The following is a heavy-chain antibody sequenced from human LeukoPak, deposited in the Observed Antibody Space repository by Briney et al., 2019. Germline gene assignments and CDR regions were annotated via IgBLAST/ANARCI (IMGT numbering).Heavy chain of an antibody. J-gene: IGHJ6*03. Sequence: SGKLSFNASAATFSSYAISWVRQPPGQGLGWMGGFILIFGKANYAQKFQGRVTITPDESTSTAYMELKSLRSEETAVYYCARGDDSSGYTYYYYMDVWGKGTTVPVSS. CDR1: AATFSSYA. V-gene: IGHV1-69*13. CDR3: ARGDDSSGYTYYYYMDV. CDR2: FILIFGKA. D-gene: IGHD3-22*01.